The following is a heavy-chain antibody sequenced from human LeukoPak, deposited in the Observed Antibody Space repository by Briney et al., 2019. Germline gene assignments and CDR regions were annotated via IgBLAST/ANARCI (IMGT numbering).Heavy chain of an antibody. Sequence: SETLSLTCAVSGGSISSSKRWSWVRQPPGKGLEWIGEVHHSGSTNYSPSLKSRVSISVDKTKNQFSLRLTSVTAADTAVYYCASSKEVGPFDVWGQRTMVTVSS. D-gene: IGHD1-26*01. CDR1: GGSISSSKR. J-gene: IGHJ3*01. CDR3: ASSKEVGPFDV. V-gene: IGHV4-4*02. CDR2: VHHSGST.